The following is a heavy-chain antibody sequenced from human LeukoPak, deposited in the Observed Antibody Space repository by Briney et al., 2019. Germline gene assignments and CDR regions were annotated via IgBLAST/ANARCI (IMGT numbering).Heavy chain of an antibody. V-gene: IGHV3-33*01. D-gene: IGHD4-11*01. CDR3: ARDAQRGFDYSNSLEY. J-gene: IGHJ4*01. CDR2: IWSDGSNR. Sequence: GGSLRLSCAASGFIFSHYGMHWVRQAPGTGLEWVAVIWSDGSNRFYADSVKGRFTISRDNSQNTVFLQMNSLRAEDTAMYYCARDAQRGFDYSNSLEYWGHGTLVTVSS. CDR1: GFIFSHYG.